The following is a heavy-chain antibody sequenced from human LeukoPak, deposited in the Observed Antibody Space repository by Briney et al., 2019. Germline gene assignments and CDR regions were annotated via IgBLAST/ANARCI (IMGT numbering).Heavy chain of an antibody. CDR3: RSGPTDAFDI. Sequence: ASVKVSCKASGYTFTSYYMHWVRQAPGQGLEWMGIINPSGGSASYAQKFQGRVTMTRDTSTSTVYMELSSLRSEDTAVYYCRSGPTDAFDIWGQGTMDTVSS. J-gene: IGHJ3*02. V-gene: IGHV1-46*01. CDR1: GYTFTSYY. CDR2: INPSGGSA.